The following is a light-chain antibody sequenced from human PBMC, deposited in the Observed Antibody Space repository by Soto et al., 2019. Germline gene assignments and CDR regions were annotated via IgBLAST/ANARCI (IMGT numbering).Light chain of an antibody. CDR3: SSYTSSSTVV. Sequence: QSALTQPASVSGSPGQSITISCTGTSSDVGGYNYVSWYQQHPGKSPKLMIYEVSNRPSGVSNRFSGSKSGNTASLTISGLQAEDEADYYCSSYTSSSTVVFGGGNKLTV. J-gene: IGLJ2*01. CDR1: SSDVGGYNY. CDR2: EVS. V-gene: IGLV2-14*01.